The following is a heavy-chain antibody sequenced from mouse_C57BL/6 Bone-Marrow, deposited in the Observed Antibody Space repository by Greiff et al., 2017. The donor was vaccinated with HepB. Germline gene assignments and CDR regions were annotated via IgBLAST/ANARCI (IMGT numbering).Heavy chain of an antibody. D-gene: IGHD2-3*01. CDR3: ANDGYYTSYFDY. CDR2: INPSSGYT. V-gene: IGHV1-4*01. CDR1: GYTFTSYT. Sequence: QVQLKESGAELARPGASVKMSCKASGYTFTSYTMHWVKQRPGQGLEWIGYINPSSGYTKYNQKFKDKATLTADKSSSTADMQLSSLTSEDSAVYYCANDGYYTSYFDYWGQGTTLTVSS. J-gene: IGHJ2*01.